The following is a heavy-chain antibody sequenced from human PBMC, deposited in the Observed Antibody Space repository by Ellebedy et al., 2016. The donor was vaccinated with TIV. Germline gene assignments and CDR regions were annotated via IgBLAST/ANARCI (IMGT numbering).Heavy chain of an antibody. CDR3: ARKEGGGDYGSGSPRAVNWFDP. Sequence: GESLKISCAASGFTFSDYSMSWIRQAPGKGLEWVSYISSSSTYTNYADSVKGRFTISRDNAKNSLYLQMNSLRAEDTAVNYCARKEGGGDYGSGSPRAVNWFDPWGQGTLVTVSS. D-gene: IGHD3-10*01. V-gene: IGHV3-11*06. J-gene: IGHJ5*02. CDR2: ISSSSTYT. CDR1: GFTFSDYS.